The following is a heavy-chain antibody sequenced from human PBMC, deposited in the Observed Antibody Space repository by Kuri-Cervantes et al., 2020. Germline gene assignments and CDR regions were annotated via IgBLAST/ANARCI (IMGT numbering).Heavy chain of an antibody. J-gene: IGHJ3*02. CDR3: ARDGSVARYPRTGFEI. V-gene: IGHV4-38-2*02. CDR2: IYHSGST. CDR1: GYSISSGYY. Sequence: SETLSLTCTVSGYSISSGYYWGWIRQPPGKGLEWIGSIYHSGSTYYTPSLKGRVTISVDTSKNQFSLKLSSVTAADTAVYYCARDGSVARYPRTGFEIWGQGTTVTVSS. D-gene: IGHD6-19*01.